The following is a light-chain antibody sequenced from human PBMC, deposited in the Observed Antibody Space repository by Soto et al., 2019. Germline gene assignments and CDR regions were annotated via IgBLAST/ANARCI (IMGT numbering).Light chain of an antibody. V-gene: IGLV2-14*01. Sequence: QSVLTQPASVSGSPGQSITISCTGTSSDVGRFNFVSWFQQHPGKAPKLLIYEVTKRPSGVSNRFSGSKSGNTASLTISGLQTEDEAEYYCSSYTTRSTYVFGTGTKLTVL. CDR1: SSDVGRFNF. J-gene: IGLJ1*01. CDR2: EVT. CDR3: SSYTTRSTYV.